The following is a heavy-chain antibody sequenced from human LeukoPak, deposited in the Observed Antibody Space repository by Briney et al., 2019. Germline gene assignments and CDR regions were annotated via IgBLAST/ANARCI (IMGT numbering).Heavy chain of an antibody. D-gene: IGHD1-26*01. CDR1: GYTLTSSH. J-gene: IGHJ4*02. Sequence: ASVKVSCKASGYTLTSSHAHWVRQAPGQGLEWMALTNCGDGYTNYAQKFQGRVSVTRDTSTSTIYMELSGLRVEDTAIYYCAKDRGGSYSIDYWGQGTLVTVSS. CDR2: TNCGDGYT. V-gene: IGHV1-46*01. CDR3: AKDRGGSYSIDY.